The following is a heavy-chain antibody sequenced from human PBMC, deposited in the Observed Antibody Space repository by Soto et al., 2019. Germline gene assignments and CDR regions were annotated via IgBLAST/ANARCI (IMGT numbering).Heavy chain of an antibody. D-gene: IGHD4-4*01. J-gene: IGHJ6*02. CDR2: INHGGAT. CDR3: ATGRLHLAPGTRLRYYDIDD. V-gene: IGHV4-34*01. CDR1: GGSFTGYY. Sequence: QVQLHQWGAGLLQPSETLSLTCAIDGGSFTGYYWSWIRQAPGEGLEWIGEINHGGATNGHPSVKSRMLLAMAASNNQFSVKLSSVTAADTAIFCCATGRLHLAPGTRLRYYDIDDWGQGTKVIISS.